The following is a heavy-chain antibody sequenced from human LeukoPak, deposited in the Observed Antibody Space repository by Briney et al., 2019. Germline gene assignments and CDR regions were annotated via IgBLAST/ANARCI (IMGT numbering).Heavy chain of an antibody. CDR3: ARYYYGSGSYYAKYYFDY. CDR2: IQQDGSEE. V-gene: IGHV3-7*01. CDR1: GFTFSSYW. D-gene: IGHD3-10*01. Sequence: GGSLRLSCAASGFTFSSYWMSWVRRAPGKGLEWVANIQQDGSEEYYVDSVKGRFTISRDNAKNSLYLHMNSLRAEDTAIYYCARYYYGSGSYYAKYYFDYWGQGTLVTVSS. J-gene: IGHJ4*02.